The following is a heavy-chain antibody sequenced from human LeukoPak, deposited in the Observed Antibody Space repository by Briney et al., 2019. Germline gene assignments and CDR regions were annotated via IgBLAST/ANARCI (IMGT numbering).Heavy chain of an antibody. J-gene: IGHJ6*03. Sequence: SQTLSLTCAISGDSVSSNSAAWNWIRQSPSRGLEWLGRTYYRSKWYNDYAVSVKSRITINPDTSKNQFSLQLNSVTPEDTAVYYCARATGGSWYYYYYYMDVWGKGTTVTVSS. D-gene: IGHD6-13*01. V-gene: IGHV6-1*01. CDR3: ARATGGSWYYYYYYMDV. CDR1: GDSVSSNSAA. CDR2: TYYRSKWYN.